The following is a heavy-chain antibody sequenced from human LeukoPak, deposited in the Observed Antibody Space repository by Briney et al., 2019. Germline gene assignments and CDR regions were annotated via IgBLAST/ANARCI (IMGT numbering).Heavy chain of an antibody. D-gene: IGHD1-7*01. V-gene: IGHV3-74*01. CDR3: ARDRTTLGY. J-gene: IGHJ4*02. Sequence: GGSLRLSCAASGFTVSSNYMSWVRQAPGKGLVWVSRINSDGSSTSYADSVKGRFTLSRDNAKNTLYLQMNSLRADDTAVYYCARDRTTLGYWGQGTLVTVSS. CDR1: GFTVSSNY. CDR2: INSDGSST.